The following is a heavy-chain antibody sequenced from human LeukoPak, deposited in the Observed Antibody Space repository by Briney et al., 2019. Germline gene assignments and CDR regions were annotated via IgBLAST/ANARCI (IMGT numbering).Heavy chain of an antibody. V-gene: IGHV1-69*05. Sequence: SVKVSCKASGGTFSSYAISWVRQAPGQGLEWMGGIIPIFGTANYAQKFQGRVTITTDESTSTAYMELSSLRSEDTAVYYCARAIHCSSTSCYTAFDYWGQGTLVTVSS. D-gene: IGHD2-2*02. CDR2: IIPIFGTA. J-gene: IGHJ4*02. CDR3: ARAIHCSSTSCYTAFDY. CDR1: GGTFSSYA.